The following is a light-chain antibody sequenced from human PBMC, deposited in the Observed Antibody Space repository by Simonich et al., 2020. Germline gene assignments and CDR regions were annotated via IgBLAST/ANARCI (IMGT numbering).Light chain of an antibody. CDR3: SSYTSSSTWV. CDR1: SSDVGGYNY. V-gene: IGLV2-14*01. J-gene: IGLJ3*02. Sequence: QSALTQPASVSGSPGQSITISCTGTSSDVGGYNYVSWYQQHPGKAPKLMINDSSNRPAGVANRFAGAKSGNTASLTISGLQAEDEADYYCSSYTSSSTWVFGGGTKLTVL. CDR2: DSS.